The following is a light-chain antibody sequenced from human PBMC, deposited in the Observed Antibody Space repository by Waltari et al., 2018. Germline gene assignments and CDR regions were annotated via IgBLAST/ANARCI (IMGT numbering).Light chain of an antibody. J-gene: IGLJ1*01. V-gene: IGLV1-40*01. Sequence: QSVLTQPPSVSGAPGQRVTISCTWSSSNIGAGYDVHWYQQLPGTAPKLLIYANTNRPSGVPDRFSGSKSGTSASLAITGLQAEDEADYYCQSHDSSHYVFGTGTKVTVL. CDR1: SSNIGAGYD. CDR3: QSHDSSHYV. CDR2: ANT.